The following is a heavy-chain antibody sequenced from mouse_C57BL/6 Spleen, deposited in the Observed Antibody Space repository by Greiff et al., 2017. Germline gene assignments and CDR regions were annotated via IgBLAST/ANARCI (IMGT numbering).Heavy chain of an antibody. D-gene: IGHD2-12*01. CDR2: INPSTGGT. J-gene: IGHJ2*01. V-gene: IGHV1-42*01. CDR3: ASSYYNYFDY. Sequence: EVKLVESGPELVKPGASVKISCKASGYSFTGYYMNWVKQSPEKSLEWIGEINPSTGGTTYNQKFKAKATLTVDKSSSTAYMQLKSLTSEDSAVYYCASSYYNYFDYWGQGTTLTVSS. CDR1: GYSFTGYY.